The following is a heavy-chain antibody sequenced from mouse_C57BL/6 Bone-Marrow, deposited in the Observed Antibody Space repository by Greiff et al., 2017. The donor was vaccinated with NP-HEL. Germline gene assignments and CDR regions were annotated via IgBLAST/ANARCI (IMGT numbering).Heavy chain of an antibody. Sequence: VQLKQSGAELVRPGASVKLSCTASGFNIKDDYMHWVKQRPEQGLEWIGWIDPENGDTEYASKFQGKATIPADTSSNTAYLQLSSLTSEDTAVYYCTTDGNYDFDYWGQGTTLTVSS. J-gene: IGHJ2*01. CDR2: IDPENGDT. CDR1: GFNIKDDY. D-gene: IGHD2-1*01. CDR3: TTDGNYDFDY. V-gene: IGHV14-4*01.